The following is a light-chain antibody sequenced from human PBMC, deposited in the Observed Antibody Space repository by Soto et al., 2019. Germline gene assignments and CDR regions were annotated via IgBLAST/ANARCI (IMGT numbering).Light chain of an antibody. J-gene: IGKJ2*01. Sequence: EIVMTQSPATLSVSPGERATLSCRASQSVSSNLAWYQQKPGQAPRLLIYGASTRATGIPARFSGSGSGTEFTLAFSSPQYEDFAVYYCQQYNNCPPDTFGQGTKLEIK. CDR3: QQYNNCPPDT. CDR1: QSVSSN. CDR2: GAS. V-gene: IGKV3-15*01.